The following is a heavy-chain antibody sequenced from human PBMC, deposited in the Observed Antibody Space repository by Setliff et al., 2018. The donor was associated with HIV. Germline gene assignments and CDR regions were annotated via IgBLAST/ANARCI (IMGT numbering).Heavy chain of an antibody. CDR2: INHSGST. D-gene: IGHD3-22*01. V-gene: IGHV4-34*01. CDR1: GGSFSGYY. CDR3: ARLTTTYYYDSSAYYHPV. J-gene: IGHJ4*02. Sequence: SETLSLTCAVYGGSFSGYYWSWIRQPPGKGLEWIGEINHSGSTNYNPSLKSRVTISVDTSENQFSLKLSSVTAADTAVFYCARLTTTYYYDSSAYYHPVWGQGTLVTVSS.